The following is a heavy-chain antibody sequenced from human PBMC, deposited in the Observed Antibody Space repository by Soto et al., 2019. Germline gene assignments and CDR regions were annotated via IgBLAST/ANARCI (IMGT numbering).Heavy chain of an antibody. CDR2: INHSGST. D-gene: IGHD6-25*01. J-gene: IGHJ4*02. Sequence: SETLSLTCAVYGVSFSGYYWSWIRQPPGKGLEWIGEINHSGSTNYNPSLKSRVTISVDTSKNQFSLLLSSVTAADTAVYYCASMWSGYNSHWGQGTLVTVSS. CDR3: ASMWSGYNSH. CDR1: GVSFSGYY. V-gene: IGHV4-34*01.